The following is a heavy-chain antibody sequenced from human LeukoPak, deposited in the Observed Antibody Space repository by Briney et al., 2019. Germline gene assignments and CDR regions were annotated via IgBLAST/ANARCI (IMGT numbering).Heavy chain of an antibody. D-gene: IGHD4-4*01. V-gene: IGHV4-59*01. J-gene: IGHJ4*02. CDR3: ARLVYSNYVFYFDY. CDR1: GGSISSYY. Sequence: SETLSLTCTVSGGSISSYYWSWIRQPPGKGLEWIGYIYYSGSTNYNPSLKGRVTISVDTSKNQFSLKLSSVTAADTAVYYCARLVYSNYVFYFDYWGQGTLVTVSS. CDR2: IYYSGST.